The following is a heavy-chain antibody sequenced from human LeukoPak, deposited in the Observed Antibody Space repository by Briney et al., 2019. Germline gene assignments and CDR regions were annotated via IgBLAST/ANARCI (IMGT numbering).Heavy chain of an antibody. CDR1: GYTFTSYD. CDR3: ARGAPGSSCSGGSCPYFDF. V-gene: IGHV1-8*01. Sequence: ASVKVSRKASGYTFTSYDINGVGQATGQGVEGMGWVNPNRCHTGFAQKFQGRVSMTTNTSISTAYMEVRSLKSEDTAVYYCARGAPGSSCSGGSCPYFDFWGQGTLVSVSS. CDR2: VNPNRCHT. D-gene: IGHD2-15*01. J-gene: IGHJ4*02.